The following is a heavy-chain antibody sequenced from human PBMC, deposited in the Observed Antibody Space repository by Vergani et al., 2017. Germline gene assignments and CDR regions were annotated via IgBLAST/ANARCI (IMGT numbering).Heavy chain of an antibody. CDR3: AKGITMIVVVIIYDY. CDR2: ISWNSGSI. CDR1: GFTFDDYA. V-gene: IGHV3-9*01. D-gene: IGHD3-22*01. J-gene: IGHJ4*02. Sequence: EVQLVESGGGLVQPGRSLRLSCAASGFTFDDYAMHWVRQAPGKGLEWVSGISWNSGSIGYADSVKGRFTISRDNAKNTLYLQMNSLRAEDTAVYYCAKGITMIVVVIIYDYWGQGTLVTVSS.